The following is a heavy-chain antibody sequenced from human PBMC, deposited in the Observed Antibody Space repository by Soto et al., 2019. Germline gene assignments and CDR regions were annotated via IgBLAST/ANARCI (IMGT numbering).Heavy chain of an antibody. J-gene: IGHJ3*02. CDR2: INHSGST. Sequence: SETLSLTCAVYGGSFSGYYWCWIRQPPGKGLEWIGEINHSGSTNYNPSLKSRVTISVDTSKNQFSLKLSSVTAADTAVYYCARDGLGYYDSSGYYSGPDAFDIWGQGTMVTVSS. D-gene: IGHD3-22*01. V-gene: IGHV4-34*01. CDR3: ARDGLGYYDSSGYYSGPDAFDI. CDR1: GGSFSGYY.